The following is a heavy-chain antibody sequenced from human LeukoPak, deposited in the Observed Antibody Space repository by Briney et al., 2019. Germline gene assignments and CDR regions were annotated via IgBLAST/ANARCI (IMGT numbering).Heavy chain of an antibody. CDR1: GFTFSSYW. D-gene: IGHD4-17*01. V-gene: IGHV3-7*05. Sequence: PGGSLRLSCAASGFTFSSYWMSWVRQAPGKGLEWVANIKQDGSEKYFVDSVKGRFTISRDNSKNTLFLQMNSLRAEDTAVYYCAKGRWATVTPYYFDYWGQGTLVTVSS. CDR2: IKQDGSEK. CDR3: AKGRWATVTPYYFDY. J-gene: IGHJ4*02.